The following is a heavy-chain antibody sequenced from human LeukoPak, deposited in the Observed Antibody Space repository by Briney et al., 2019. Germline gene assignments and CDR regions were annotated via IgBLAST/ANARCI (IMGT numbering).Heavy chain of an antibody. D-gene: IGHD1-26*01. V-gene: IGHV4-59*08. CDR1: GGSISSYY. Sequence: SETLSLTCTVSGGSISSYYWSWIRQPPGKGLEWIGYIYYSGSTNYNPSLKSRVTISVDTSKNQFSLKLSSVTAADTAVYYCARRQSGSYSSLDYWGQGTLVTVSS. J-gene: IGHJ4*02. CDR2: IYYSGST. CDR3: ARRQSGSYSSLDY.